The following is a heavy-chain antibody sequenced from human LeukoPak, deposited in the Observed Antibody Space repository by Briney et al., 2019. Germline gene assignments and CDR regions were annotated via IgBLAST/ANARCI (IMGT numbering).Heavy chain of an antibody. CDR2: IYISGST. V-gene: IGHV4-61*02. D-gene: IGHD2-21*01. CDR3: ARGGGDWGFHQSDY. Sequence: SETLSLTCTVSGGSFSSGSYYWSWIRQPAGKGLEWIGRIYISGSTNYNPSLKSRVTISVDTSKNQFSLKLSSVTAADTAVYYCARGGGDWGFHQSDYWGQGTLVTVSS. CDR1: GGSFSSGSYY. J-gene: IGHJ4*02.